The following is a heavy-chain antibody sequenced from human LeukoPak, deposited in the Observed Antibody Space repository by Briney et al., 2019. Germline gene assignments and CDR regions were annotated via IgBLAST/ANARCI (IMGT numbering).Heavy chain of an antibody. D-gene: IGHD2-2*01. Sequence: ASVKVSCKASGYTFTSHGISWVRQAPGQGLEWMGWISAYNGNTNYAQKLQGRVTMTTDTSTSTAYMELRSLRSDDTAVYYCARALGYCSSTSCYLNWFDPWGQGTLVTVSS. CDR3: ARALGYCSSTSCYLNWFDP. J-gene: IGHJ5*02. CDR2: ISAYNGNT. CDR1: GYTFTSHG. V-gene: IGHV1-18*01.